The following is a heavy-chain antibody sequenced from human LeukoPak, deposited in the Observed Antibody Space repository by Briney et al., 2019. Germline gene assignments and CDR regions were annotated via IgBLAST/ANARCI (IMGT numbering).Heavy chain of an antibody. CDR1: GFTFGKYW. CDR2: IKLDGSGK. Sequence: GGSLRLSCVASGFTFGKYWMSWVRQAPGKGLEWVANIKLDGSGKNYVDSVKGRFTISRDNTKNSLYLQMNSLRVEDTAVFYCARDQYDTWSRRGNFDSWGQGTLVIVSS. D-gene: IGHD3-3*01. CDR3: ARDQYDTWSRRGNFDS. V-gene: IGHV3-7*03. J-gene: IGHJ4*02.